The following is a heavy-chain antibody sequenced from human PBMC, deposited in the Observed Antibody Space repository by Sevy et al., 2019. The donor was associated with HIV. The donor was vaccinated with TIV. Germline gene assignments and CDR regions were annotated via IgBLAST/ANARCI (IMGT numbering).Heavy chain of an antibody. CDR1: GFAFSSHA. CDR3: ARDGGYSIKWYPLY. Sequence: GGSLRLSCAASGFAFSSHAMHWVRQAPGKGLEWVATISYEGTETFYAASVGVRFTISRDNSKNMLSLQINSLRPEDTAVYYCARDGGYSIKWYPLYWGHGTLVTVSS. D-gene: IGHD6-13*01. CDR2: ISYEGTET. V-gene: IGHV3-30-3*01. J-gene: IGHJ4*01.